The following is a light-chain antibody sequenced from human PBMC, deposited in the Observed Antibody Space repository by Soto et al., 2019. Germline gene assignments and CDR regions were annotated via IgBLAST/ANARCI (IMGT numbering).Light chain of an antibody. CDR2: DDS. CDR3: QVWDNSGDPLYV. J-gene: IGLJ1*01. Sequence: VLTQTPSVSVAPGQTARITCGGQNIGSKSVHWYQHQPGQAPVLVLHDDSDRPSGIPERMSGSRSVNTATLTISRVEAGDEADYYCQVWDNSGDPLYVFGTGTKLTVL. V-gene: IGLV3-21*02. CDR1: NIGSKS.